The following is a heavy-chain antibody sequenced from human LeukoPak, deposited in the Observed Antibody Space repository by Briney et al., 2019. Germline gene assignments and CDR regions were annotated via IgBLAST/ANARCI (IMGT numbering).Heavy chain of an antibody. V-gene: IGHV4-59*11. D-gene: IGHD5-24*01. J-gene: IGHJ4*02. CDR3: AKGRDGYPHFDY. Sequence: SETLSLTCTVSGGSISSHYWSWIRQPPGKGLEWIGYIYYSGSTSYNPSLKSRATISVDTSKNQFSLKLSSVTAADTAVYYCAKGRDGYPHFDYWGQGTLVTVSS. CDR1: GGSISSHY. CDR2: IYYSGST.